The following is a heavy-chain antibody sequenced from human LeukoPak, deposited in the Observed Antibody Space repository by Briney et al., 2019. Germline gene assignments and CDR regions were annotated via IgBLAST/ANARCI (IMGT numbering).Heavy chain of an antibody. J-gene: IGHJ4*02. CDR1: GGSSRSGDYF. Sequence: SETLSLTCAVSGGSSRSGDYFWSWIRQPPGKGLEWIGHIHYSGNTYYNPSLKSRVSISVDTSKNQFSLKLSSVTAADTAVYYCARENNDYGGKKAFDYWGREPWSPSPQ. D-gene: IGHD4-23*01. CDR2: IHYSGNT. CDR3: ARENNDYGGKKAFDY. V-gene: IGHV4-30-4*01.